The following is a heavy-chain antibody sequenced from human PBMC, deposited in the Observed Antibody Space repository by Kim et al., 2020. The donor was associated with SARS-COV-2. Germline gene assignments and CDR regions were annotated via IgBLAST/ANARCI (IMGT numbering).Heavy chain of an antibody. J-gene: IGHJ4*02. CDR1: GYTLTELS. V-gene: IGHV1-24*01. CDR2: FDPEDGET. Sequence: ASVKVSCKVSGYTLTELSMHWVRQAPGKGLEWMGGFDPEDGETIYAQKFQGRVTMTEDTSTDTAYMELSSLRPEDTAVYYCAIFGGVGATSDFYWGQGTLVTVSS. CDR3: AIFGGVGATSDFY. D-gene: IGHD1-26*01.